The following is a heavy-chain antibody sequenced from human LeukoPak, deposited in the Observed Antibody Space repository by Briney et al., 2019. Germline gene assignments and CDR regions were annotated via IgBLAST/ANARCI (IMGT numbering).Heavy chain of an antibody. V-gene: IGHV3-33*01. D-gene: IGHD4-17*01. CDR1: GFTFSSYG. Sequence: GGSLRLSCAASGFTFSSYGFHWVRQAAGKGLEWVAVIWSDGNNRNYAGSVKGRFTISRNNSKNTLYLQMNSLRAEDTAVYYCARARPEYGDYGRSLDVWSKGTTVTVSS. CDR3: ARARPEYGDYGRSLDV. CDR2: IWSDGNNR. J-gene: IGHJ6*03.